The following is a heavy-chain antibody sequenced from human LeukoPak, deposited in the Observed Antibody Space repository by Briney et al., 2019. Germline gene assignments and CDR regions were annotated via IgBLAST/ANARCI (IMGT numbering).Heavy chain of an antibody. V-gene: IGHV3-48*01. CDR2: ISSAGSII. CDR3: ARDAQWLVHKWFDP. D-gene: IGHD5-12*01. CDR1: GFTFSDYN. Sequence: GSLRLSCAASGFTFSDYNMNWVRQAPGKGLEWVSYISSAGSIIYYADSVKGRFTISRDNVKNSLFLQMNNLRAEDTAVYYCARDAQWLVHKWFDPWGQGTLVTVSS. J-gene: IGHJ5*02.